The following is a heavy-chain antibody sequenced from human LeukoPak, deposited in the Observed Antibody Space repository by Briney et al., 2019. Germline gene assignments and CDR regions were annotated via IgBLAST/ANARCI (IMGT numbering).Heavy chain of an antibody. D-gene: IGHD2-15*01. Sequence: ASVKVSCKVSGDTLNELSIHWVRQAPGKGLEWMGGFDPEDDETLYAQNLQGRVTMTEDASSETAFMELSSLRFEDTAVYYCASVIAGRGYYFDFWGQGTLVSASP. V-gene: IGHV1-24*01. CDR1: GDTLNELS. J-gene: IGHJ4*02. CDR2: FDPEDDET. CDR3: ASVIAGRGYYFDF.